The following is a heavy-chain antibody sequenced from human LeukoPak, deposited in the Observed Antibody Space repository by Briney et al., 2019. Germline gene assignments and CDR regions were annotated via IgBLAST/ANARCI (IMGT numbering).Heavy chain of an antibody. CDR3: ARGDSSGWYPREYFQH. Sequence: ASVKVSCKASGGTFSSYTISWVRQAPGQGLEWMGRVIPIFGTANYAQKFQGRVTITTDESTSTAYMELSSLRSEDTAVYYCARGDSSGWYPREYFQHWGQGTLVTVSS. CDR2: VIPIFGTA. J-gene: IGHJ1*01. D-gene: IGHD6-19*01. CDR1: GGTFSSYT. V-gene: IGHV1-69*05.